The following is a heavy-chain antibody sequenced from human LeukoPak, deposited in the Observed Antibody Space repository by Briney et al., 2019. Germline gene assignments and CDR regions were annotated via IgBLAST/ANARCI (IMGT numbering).Heavy chain of an antibody. V-gene: IGHV3-21*01. CDR2: ISSSSSYI. D-gene: IGHD6-6*01. J-gene: IGHJ3*02. Sequence: GSLRLSCAASGFTFDDYTMHWVRQAPGKGLEWVSSISSSSSYIYYADSVKGRFTISRDNAKNSLYLQMNSLRAEDTAVYYCARVGWQLVDAFDIWGQGTMVTVSS. CDR1: GFTFDDYT. CDR3: ARVGWQLVDAFDI.